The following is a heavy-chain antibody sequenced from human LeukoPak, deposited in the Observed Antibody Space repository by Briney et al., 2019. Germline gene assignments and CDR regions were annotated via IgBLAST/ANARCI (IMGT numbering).Heavy chain of an antibody. V-gene: IGHV4-59*12. J-gene: IGHJ4*02. Sequence: SETLSLTCTVSGDSISSSYWSWIRQTPGKGLEWIGHIYYSGSTNYNPSLKSRVTMSVDMSKNQFSLKLTSMTAADTAVYYCARDPSFSSGWFDCWGQGTLVTVSS. CDR3: ARDPSFSSGWFDC. CDR2: IYYSGST. CDR1: GDSISSSY. D-gene: IGHD6-19*01.